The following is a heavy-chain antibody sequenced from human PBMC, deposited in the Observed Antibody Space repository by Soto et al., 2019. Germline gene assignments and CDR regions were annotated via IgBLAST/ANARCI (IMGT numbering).Heavy chain of an antibody. Sequence: PGGSLRISCSASRFTLSNCGMHWVRQAPGRGLEWVAMISYDGNEKHYIDSVKGRFTISRDDSKNTLYQQMNSLRPEDTAVYYCAKDLYTSGWYNYFDPWGQGTLVTVSS. J-gene: IGHJ5*02. CDR1: RFTLSNCG. CDR2: ISYDGNEK. CDR3: AKDLYTSGWYNYFDP. V-gene: IGHV3-30*18. D-gene: IGHD6-19*01.